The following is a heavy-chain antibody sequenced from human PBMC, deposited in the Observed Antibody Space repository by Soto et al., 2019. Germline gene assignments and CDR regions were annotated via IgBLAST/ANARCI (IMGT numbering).Heavy chain of an antibody. CDR1: GYRFTEYW. Sequence: EVQLVQSGAEVKKPGESLRISCKGSGYRFTEYWIGWVRQMPGKGLEWMGIIYPGDSDTRYSPSFQGQVTISADKSIGTAYLQWSSLRTSDTAMYYCARKVQGWLIFDHWGQGTLVTVSS. V-gene: IGHV5-51*03. J-gene: IGHJ4*02. D-gene: IGHD5-12*01. CDR2: IYPGDSDT. CDR3: ARKVQGWLIFDH.